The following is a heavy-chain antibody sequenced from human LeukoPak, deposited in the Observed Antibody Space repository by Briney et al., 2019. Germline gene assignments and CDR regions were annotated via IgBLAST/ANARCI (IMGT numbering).Heavy chain of an antibody. CDR2: ISHDGRTK. CDR1: GFNFDNFA. CDR3: ALLDRSGWYCIDN. J-gene: IGHJ4*02. D-gene: IGHD6-19*01. Sequence: GKSLTLSCVVSGFNFDNFAMHWVRQPLGRGLEWVAVISHDGRTKYYADSMKGRITISRDNSKNTLYLQMNSLRAEDTAVYYCALLDRSGWYCIDNWGQGTLVTVCS. V-gene: IGHV3-30*14.